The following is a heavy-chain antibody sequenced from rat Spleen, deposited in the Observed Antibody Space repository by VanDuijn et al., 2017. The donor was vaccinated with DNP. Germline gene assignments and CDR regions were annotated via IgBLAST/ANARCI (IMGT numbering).Heavy chain of an antibody. CDR1: GFTFSTFP. Sequence: EVQLVESGGGLVQPGRSMKLSCAASGFTFSTFPMAWVRQAPTKGLEWVASITSSGGSTYYPDSVKGRFSISRDNAKNTLYLQMNSLRSEDTATYYCARLPGYNGFAYWGQGVMVTVSS. V-gene: IGHV5-46*01. CDR2: ITSSGGST. J-gene: IGHJ2*01. D-gene: IGHD1-4*01. CDR3: ARLPGYNGFAY.